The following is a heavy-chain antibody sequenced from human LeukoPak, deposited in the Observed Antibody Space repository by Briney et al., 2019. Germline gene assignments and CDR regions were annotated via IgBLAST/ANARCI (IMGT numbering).Heavy chain of an antibody. D-gene: IGHD3-22*01. V-gene: IGHV3-30-3*01. Sequence: GGSLRLSCAAFGFTFSSYAMHWVRQAPGKGLEWVAVISYDGSNKYYADSVKGRFTISRDNSKNTLYLQMNSLRAEDTAVYYCARPIVVVITGAFDIWGQGTMVTVSS. CDR1: GFTFSSYA. CDR2: ISYDGSNK. J-gene: IGHJ3*02. CDR3: ARPIVVVITGAFDI.